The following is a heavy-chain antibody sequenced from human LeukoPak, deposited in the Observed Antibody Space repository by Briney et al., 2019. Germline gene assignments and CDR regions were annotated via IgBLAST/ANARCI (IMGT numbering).Heavy chain of an antibody. CDR3: ARDHRYGGLFDY. CDR1: GFPFSSYC. D-gene: IGHD1-1*01. J-gene: IGHJ4*02. V-gene: IGHV3-48*01. CDR2: MTSYSSTI. Sequence: GSLRLSCAASGFPFSSYCMNWVRQAPGGGVGGVSYMTSYSSTIYYADSVKGRFTISRDNAENSLYLQMNSLRAEDTAVYYCARDHRYGGLFDYWGQGTLVTVSS.